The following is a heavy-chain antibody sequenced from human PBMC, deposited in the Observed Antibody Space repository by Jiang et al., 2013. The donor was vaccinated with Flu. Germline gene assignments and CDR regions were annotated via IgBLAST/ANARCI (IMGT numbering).Heavy chain of an antibody. V-gene: IGHV1-3*01. Sequence: SGAEVKKPGASVKVSCKASGYTFTSYAMHWVRQAPGQRLEWMGWINAGNGNTKYSQKFQGRVTITRDTSASTAYMELSSLRSEDTAVYYCARADAPHRYPAPHRDRYYDSSGTPDYWGQGTLVTVSS. CDR3: ARADAPHRYPAPHRDRYYDSSGTPDY. CDR1: GYTFTSYA. D-gene: IGHD3-22*01. CDR2: INAGNGNT. J-gene: IGHJ4*02.